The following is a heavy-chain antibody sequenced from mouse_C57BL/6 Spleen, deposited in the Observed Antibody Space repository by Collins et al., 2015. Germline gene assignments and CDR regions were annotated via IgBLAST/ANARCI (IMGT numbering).Heavy chain of an antibody. V-gene: IGHV3-6*01. CDR3: GRWYNAMDY. J-gene: IGHJ4*01. CDR2: ISYAGVN. CDR1: GYSITSGYY. Sequence: DVQLQESGPGLVKPSQSLSLTCSVTGYSITSGYYWNWIRQFPGNKLEWMGYISYAGVNGYNPFLKIRISITRDTTKNQFFLNLNSVTTEDTATYYCGRWYNAMDYWGQGTSVTVSS. D-gene: IGHD1-1*02.